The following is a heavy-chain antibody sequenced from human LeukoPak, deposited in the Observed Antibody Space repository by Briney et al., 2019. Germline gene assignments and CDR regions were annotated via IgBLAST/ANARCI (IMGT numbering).Heavy chain of an antibody. J-gene: IGHJ4*02. CDR2: IIPIFGTA. CDR3: ARDPDAGGVVTSYDY. V-gene: IGHV1-69*13. D-gene: IGHD3-3*01. Sequence: ASVKVSCKASGGTSSSYAISWVRQAPGQGLEWMGGIIPIFGTANYAQKFQGRVTITADESTSTAYMELSSLRSEDTAVYYCARDPDAGGVVTSYDYWGQGTLVTVSS. CDR1: GGTSSSYA.